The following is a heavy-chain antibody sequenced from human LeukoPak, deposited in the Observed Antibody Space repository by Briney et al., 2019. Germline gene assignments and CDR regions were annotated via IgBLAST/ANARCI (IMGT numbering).Heavy chain of an antibody. Sequence: SETLSLTCTVSGGSISSYYWSWIRQPPGKGLEWIGYIYYSGSTNYNPSLKSRVTISVDTSKNQFSLKLSSVTAADTAVYYCAREGKSIIVGATNNKNAFDIWGQGTMVIVSS. CDR1: GGSISSYY. CDR3: AREGKSIIVGATNNKNAFDI. D-gene: IGHD1-26*01. V-gene: IGHV4-59*01. J-gene: IGHJ3*02. CDR2: IYYSGST.